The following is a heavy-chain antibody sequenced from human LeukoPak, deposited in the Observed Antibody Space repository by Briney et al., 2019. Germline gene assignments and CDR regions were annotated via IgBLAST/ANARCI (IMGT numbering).Heavy chain of an antibody. CDR2: IYYSGST. J-gene: IGHJ4*02. CDR3: ARGHYYVDY. D-gene: IGHD3-10*02. V-gene: IGHV4-59*08. CDR1: GGSFSGYY. Sequence: SETLSLTCAVYGGSFSGYYWSWIRQPPGKELEWIGYIYYSGSTNYNPSLKSRVTISVDTSKNQFSLKLSSVTAADTAVYYCARGHYYVDYWGQGTLVTVSS.